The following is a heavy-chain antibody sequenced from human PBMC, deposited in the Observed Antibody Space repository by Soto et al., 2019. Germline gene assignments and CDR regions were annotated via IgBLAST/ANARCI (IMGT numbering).Heavy chain of an antibody. V-gene: IGHV4-59*01. J-gene: IGHJ6*03. CDR2: IYYSGST. D-gene: IGHD1-20*01. CDR3: ARDEYNWNDGRYYYYMDV. Sequence: SETVSLTCTVSGGSISSYYWSWIRQPPGKGLEWIGYIYYSGSTNYNPSLKSRVTISVDTSKNQFSLKLSSVTAADTAVYYCARDEYNWNDGRYYYYMDVWGKGTTVTVSS. CDR1: GGSISSYY.